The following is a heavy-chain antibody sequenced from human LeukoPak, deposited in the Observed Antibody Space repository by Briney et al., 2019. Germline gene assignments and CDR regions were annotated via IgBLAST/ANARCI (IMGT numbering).Heavy chain of an antibody. CDR1: GGSISSYY. CDR3: ARGGWLNFDY. CDR2: IYYSGST. J-gene: IGHJ4*02. Sequence: PSETLSLTCTVSGGSISSYYWSWIRQPPGKGLEWIGYIYYSGSTNYNPSLKSRVTISVDTSKNQFSLKLSSVTAADTAVYYCARGGWLNFDYWGQGTLVTVSS. V-gene: IGHV4-59*01. D-gene: IGHD2-15*01.